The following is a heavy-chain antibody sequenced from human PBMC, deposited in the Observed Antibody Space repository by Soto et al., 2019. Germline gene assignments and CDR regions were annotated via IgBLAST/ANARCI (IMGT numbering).Heavy chain of an antibody. J-gene: IGHJ6*02. CDR3: ATGTYGMDV. Sequence: VASVKVSCKVSGYALSDLAMHWVRQAPGKGLEWMGGFDPEGETIYAQKFQGRVTMTEDTSTDTAYMELSSLRSEDTAVFYCATGTYGMDVWGQGTTVTVSS. V-gene: IGHV1-24*01. CDR1: GYALSDLA. CDR2: FDPEGET. D-gene: IGHD1-7*01.